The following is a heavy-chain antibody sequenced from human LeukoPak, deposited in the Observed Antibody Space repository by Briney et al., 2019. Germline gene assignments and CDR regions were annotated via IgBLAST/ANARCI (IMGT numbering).Heavy chain of an antibody. V-gene: IGHV1-18*01. J-gene: IGHJ4*02. Sequence: ASVTVSFKASGYTFTSYGISWVRQAPGQGLEWLGWISGYNGNTNYAQRFQGRVSMTIDTSTSTAYMELRSLRSDDTAVYYCARFPLGGYSGYDYVGYFDYWGQGTLVTVSS. D-gene: IGHD5-12*01. CDR2: ISGYNGNT. CDR3: ARFPLGGYSGYDYVGYFDY. CDR1: GYTFTSYG.